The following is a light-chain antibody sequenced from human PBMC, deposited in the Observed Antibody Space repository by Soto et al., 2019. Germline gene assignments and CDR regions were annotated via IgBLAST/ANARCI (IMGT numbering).Light chain of an antibody. Sequence: DIQMTQSPSTLSASVGDRVTITCRASQIVSNVLAWFQQKPGRAPKLLIYAASTLQSGVPSRFSGSGSGTEFTRTISSLQPEDFATYYCQQLRTFGQGTKVEIK. CDR3: QQLRT. CDR2: AAS. J-gene: IGKJ1*01. CDR1: QIVSNV. V-gene: IGKV1-9*01.